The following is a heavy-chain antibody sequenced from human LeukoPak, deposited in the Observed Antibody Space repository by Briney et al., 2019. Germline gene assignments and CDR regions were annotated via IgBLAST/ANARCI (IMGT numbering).Heavy chain of an antibody. CDR3: ARAGGSSGWYDYYYGMDV. V-gene: IGHV4-34*12. J-gene: IGHJ6*02. CDR1: GGSFSGYY. D-gene: IGHD6-19*01. Sequence: PSETLSLTCGVYGGSFSGYYWTWIRQSPGMGLEWIGEIIHSGRTNYNPSLTSRVSISVDTSKNQFSLELSSVTAADTAVYYCARAGGSSGWYDYYYGMDVWGQGTTVTVSS. CDR2: IIHSGRT.